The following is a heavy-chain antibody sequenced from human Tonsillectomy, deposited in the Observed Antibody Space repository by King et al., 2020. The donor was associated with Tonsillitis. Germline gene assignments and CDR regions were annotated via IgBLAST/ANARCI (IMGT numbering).Heavy chain of an antibody. CDR3: ARDLYGGFGDFGY. V-gene: IGHV4-59*01. CDR1: GGSISSYY. CDR2: FYYSGST. D-gene: IGHD3-10*01. J-gene: IGHJ4*02. Sequence: QLQESGPGLVKPSETLSLTCTVSGGSISSYYWSWIRQPPGKGLEWIGYFYYSGSTNHNPSLKSRVTISIHTSKNQFPLKLSSVTAAETAVYYCARDLYGGFGDFGYWGQGTLVTVSS.